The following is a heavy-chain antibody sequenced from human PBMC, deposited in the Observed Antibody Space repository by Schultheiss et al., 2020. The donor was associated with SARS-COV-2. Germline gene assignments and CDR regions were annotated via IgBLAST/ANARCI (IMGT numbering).Heavy chain of an antibody. CDR2: IYYSGST. Sequence: SQTLSLTCTVSGGSISSSSYYWGWIRQPPGKGLEWIGSIYYSGSTNYNPSLKSRVTISVDTSKNQFSLKLSSVTAADTAVYYCARSGFDDYGIPPPSYYYGMDVWGQGTTVTVSS. D-gene: IGHD4-17*01. J-gene: IGHJ6*02. CDR3: ARSGFDDYGIPPPSYYYGMDV. V-gene: IGHV4-39*07. CDR1: GGSISSSSYY.